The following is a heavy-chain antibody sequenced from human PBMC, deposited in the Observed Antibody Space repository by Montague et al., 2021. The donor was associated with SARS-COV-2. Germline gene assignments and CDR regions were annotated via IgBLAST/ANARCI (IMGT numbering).Heavy chain of an antibody. V-gene: IGHV4-4*02. D-gene: IGHD3-22*01. CDR2: IYHSGST. CDR1: GGSISSSNW. J-gene: IGHJ3*02. Sequence: SETLSLTCAVSGGSISSSNWWSWVRPPPGKGLEWIGEIYHSGSTNYNPSLKSRVTISVDKSKNQFSLKLSSVTAADTAVYYCARGRYYYDSSGYYPPDAFDIWGQGTMVTVSS. CDR3: ARGRYYYDSSGYYPPDAFDI.